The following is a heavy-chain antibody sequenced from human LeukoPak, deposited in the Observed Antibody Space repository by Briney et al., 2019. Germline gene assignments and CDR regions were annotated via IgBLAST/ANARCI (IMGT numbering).Heavy chain of an antibody. CDR2: INPNSGGT. D-gene: IGHD6-13*01. V-gene: IGHV1-2*06. CDR3: ARPTASQHDAFDI. Sequence: ASVKVSCKASGYTSTGYYMHWVRQAPGQGLEWMGRINPNSGGTNYAQKFQGRVTMTRDTSISTAYMELSRLRSDDTAVYYCARPTASQHDAFDIWGQGTMVTVSS. J-gene: IGHJ3*02. CDR1: GYTSTGYY.